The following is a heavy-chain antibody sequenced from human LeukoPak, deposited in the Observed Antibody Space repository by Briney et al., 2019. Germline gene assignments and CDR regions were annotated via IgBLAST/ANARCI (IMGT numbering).Heavy chain of an antibody. CDR3: ARRGPETVATIDY. CDR2: ITGDGSIT. D-gene: IGHD5-12*01. CDR1: GFTFSNYW. J-gene: IGHJ4*02. Sequence: PGGSLRLSCAASGFTFSNYWMHWVRQGPGKGLVWVSRITGDGSITAYADSVKGRFTISRDSATNTLCLQMNSLRPGDTGVYYCARRGPETVATIDYWGQGTPVTVSS. V-gene: IGHV3-74*01.